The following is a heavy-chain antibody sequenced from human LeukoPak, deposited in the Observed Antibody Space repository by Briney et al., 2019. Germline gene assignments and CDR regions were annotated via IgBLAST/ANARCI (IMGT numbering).Heavy chain of an antibody. V-gene: IGHV3-23*01. CDR2: ISGSGGST. Sequence: GGSLRLSWAASGFTFSSYAMSWVRQAPGKGLEWVSAISGSGGSTYYADSVKGRFTISRDNSKNTLYLQMNSLRAEDTAVYYCAKRLVGATNFDYWGQGTLVTVSS. J-gene: IGHJ4*02. CDR3: AKRLVGATNFDY. CDR1: GFTFSSYA. D-gene: IGHD1-26*01.